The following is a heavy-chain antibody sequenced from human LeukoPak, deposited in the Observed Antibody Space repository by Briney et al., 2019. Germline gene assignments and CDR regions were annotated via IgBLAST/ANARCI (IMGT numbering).Heavy chain of an antibody. Sequence: SETLSLTCTVSGGSISSYYCSWIRQPPAKGLEWIGYIYYSGSTNYNPSLNSRVTISVDTSKNQFSLKLSSVSAAGTAVYYCARVGWGDYLDYWGQGTLVTVSS. CDR3: ARVGWGDYLDY. CDR1: GGSISSYY. D-gene: IGHD1-26*01. J-gene: IGHJ4*02. CDR2: IYYSGST. V-gene: IGHV4-59*01.